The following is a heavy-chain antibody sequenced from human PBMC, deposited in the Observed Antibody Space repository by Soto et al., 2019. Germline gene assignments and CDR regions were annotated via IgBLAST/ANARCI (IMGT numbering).Heavy chain of an antibody. Sequence: EVTLVESGGGLVQPGESLTLSCAASGFTFRNYWMHWVRQSPGQGLMWVSHIDGDGSSTSYADSVKGRFTVSRDNAKGTPYLQMTGLRGEDTAVYYCARYRSPTVLATFPRYWGQGTLVTVSS. D-gene: IGHD3-9*01. CDR1: GFTFRNYW. CDR3: ARYRSPTVLATFPRY. V-gene: IGHV3-74*01. CDR2: IDGDGSST. J-gene: IGHJ4*02.